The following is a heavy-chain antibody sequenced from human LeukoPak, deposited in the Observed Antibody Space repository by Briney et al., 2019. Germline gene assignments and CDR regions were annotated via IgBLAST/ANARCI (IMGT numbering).Heavy chain of an antibody. Sequence: PGGSLRLSCAASGFTFSSYSMNWVRQAPGKGLEWVSSISSSSSYIYYADSVKGRFTISRDNAKNSLYLQMNSLRAEDTAVYYCASSSLTDYYGSGSYDYWGQGTLVTVSS. J-gene: IGHJ4*02. D-gene: IGHD3-10*01. CDR1: GFTFSSYS. V-gene: IGHV3-21*01. CDR2: ISSSSSYI. CDR3: ASSSLTDYYGSGSYDY.